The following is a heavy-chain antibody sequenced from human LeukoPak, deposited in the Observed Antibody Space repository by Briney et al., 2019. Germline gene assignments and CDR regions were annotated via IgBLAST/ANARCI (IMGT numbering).Heavy chain of an antibody. J-gene: IGHJ3*02. Sequence: GGSLRLSCAASGFPFSNYGMNWFRQAPVKGLEWVSFTDTSGKYIYYGDSVKGRFTISRDNAKNLLFLQMNGLRAEDTAVYYCARGRSITLLRGVAMSDGFDIWGQGAMVAVSS. V-gene: IGHV3-21*06. CDR1: GFPFSNYG. CDR3: ARGRSITLLRGVAMSDGFDI. CDR2: TDTSGKYI. D-gene: IGHD3-10*01.